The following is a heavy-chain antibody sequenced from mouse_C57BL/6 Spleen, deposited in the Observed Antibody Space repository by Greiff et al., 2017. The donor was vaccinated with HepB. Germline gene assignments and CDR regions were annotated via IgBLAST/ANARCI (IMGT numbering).Heavy chain of an antibody. J-gene: IGHJ1*03. CDR2: ISSGGSYT. CDR3: ARRDGSSHWYFDV. CDR1: GFTFSSYG. Sequence: DVKLVESGGDLVKPGGSLKLSCAASGFTFSSYGMSWVRQTPDKRLEWVATISSGGSYTYYPDSVKGRFTISRDNAKNTLYLQMSSLKSEDTAMYYCARRDGSSHWYFDVWGTGTTVTVSS. D-gene: IGHD1-1*01. V-gene: IGHV5-6*02.